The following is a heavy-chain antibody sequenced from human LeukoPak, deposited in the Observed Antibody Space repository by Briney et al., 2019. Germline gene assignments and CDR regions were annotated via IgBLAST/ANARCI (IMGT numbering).Heavy chain of an antibody. CDR1: GFTYSHSW. V-gene: IGHV3-7*03. D-gene: IGHD6-19*01. CDR2: IKEDGSSQ. CDR3: AKDSGWFHFDS. J-gene: IGHJ4*02. Sequence: GGSLRLSCVASGFTYSHSWRTWVRQAPGKGLEWVGHIKEDGSSQNYADSVKGRFTIPRDNAKSSLHLQMNGLRAEDTAMYYCAKDSGWFHFDSWGQGTLVTVSS.